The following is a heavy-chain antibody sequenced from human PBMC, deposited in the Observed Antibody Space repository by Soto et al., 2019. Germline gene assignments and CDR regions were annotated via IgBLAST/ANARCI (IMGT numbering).Heavy chain of an antibody. Sequence: VQLLQSGGGLVQPGGSLRLSCAASGFTFSSHAMSWVRQAPGKGLEWVSGISGSGGSSYHADFVRGRFIISRDNPKSTLFLQMNSLRAEDTALYYCAKGNGDYGYPDYWGQGTLVTVSS. J-gene: IGHJ4*02. V-gene: IGHV3-23*01. D-gene: IGHD4-17*01. CDR2: ISGSGGSS. CDR1: GFTFSSHA. CDR3: AKGNGDYGYPDY.